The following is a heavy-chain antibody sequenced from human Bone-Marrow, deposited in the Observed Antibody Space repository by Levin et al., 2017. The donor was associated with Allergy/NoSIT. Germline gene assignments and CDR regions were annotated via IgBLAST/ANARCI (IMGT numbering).Heavy chain of an antibody. CDR1: GASLSNVSFY. V-gene: IGHV4-31*03. Sequence: PSETLSLTCSVSGASLSNVSFYWTWIRQHPETGLEWIGHIYYSGSTYYAPSLESRLSMSLDMSKSQFSLSLSSVTAADTALYYCAGEWLGDGSVNWFDPWGQGTLVTVSS. J-gene: IGHJ5*02. CDR3: AGEWLGDGSVNWFDP. CDR2: IYYSGST. D-gene: IGHD3-10*01.